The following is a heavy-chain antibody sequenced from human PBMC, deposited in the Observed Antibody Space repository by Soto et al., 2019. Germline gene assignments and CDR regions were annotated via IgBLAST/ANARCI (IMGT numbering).Heavy chain of an antibody. CDR1: GFTFSSYA. CDR2: ISGSGGST. Sequence: WGSLRLSCAASGFTFSSYAMSWVRQAPGKGLEWVSAISGSGGSTYYADSVKGRFTISRDNSKNTLYLQMNSLRAEDTAVYYCAKEIRYFDWLLALDYYGMDVWGQGTTVTVSS. CDR3: AKEIRYFDWLLALDYYGMDV. J-gene: IGHJ6*02. V-gene: IGHV3-23*01. D-gene: IGHD3-9*01.